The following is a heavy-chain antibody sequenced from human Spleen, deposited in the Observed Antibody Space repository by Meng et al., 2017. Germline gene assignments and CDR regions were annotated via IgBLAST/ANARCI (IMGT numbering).Heavy chain of an antibody. CDR3: TTDREWFDP. J-gene: IGHJ5*02. Sequence: VQLVESGGGLVKPVESLRLSCATSGVTFSTGWMTWVRQVPGEGLEWVGHIKSKSDGGTTEYAAPVKGRFTISRDDSKNMLFLQMSSLKTEDTGVYYCTTDREWFDPWGQGTLVTVSS. CDR1: GVTFSTGW. CDR2: IKSKSDGGTT. V-gene: IGHV3-15*01.